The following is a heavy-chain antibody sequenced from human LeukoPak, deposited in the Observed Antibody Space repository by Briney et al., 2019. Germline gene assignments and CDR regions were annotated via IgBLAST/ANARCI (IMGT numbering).Heavy chain of an antibody. V-gene: IGHV4-59*02. CDR1: GGSVSEYY. J-gene: IGHJ3*02. Sequence: PSETLSLTCTVSGGSVSEYYWSWIRQPPGKGLEWIGYIFYSGTTNYNPSLKSRVTISIDTSKNQFSLNLSSVTAADTAVYYCARDRSFSSPDAFDIWGQGTMVTVSS. CDR3: ARDRSFSSPDAFDI. D-gene: IGHD6-6*01. CDR2: IFYSGTT.